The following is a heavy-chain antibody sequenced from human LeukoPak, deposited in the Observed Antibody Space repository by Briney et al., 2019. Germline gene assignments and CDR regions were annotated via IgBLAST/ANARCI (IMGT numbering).Heavy chain of an antibody. Sequence: KASETLSLTCTVSGGSISSYYWSWIRQPPGKGLEWIGYIYYSGGTNYSPSLKSRVTISVDTSKNQFSLKLSSVTAADTAVYYCASGYSSPEPRTKNWFDPWGQGTLVTVSS. CDR3: ASGYSSPEPRTKNWFDP. D-gene: IGHD5-12*01. CDR1: GGSISSYY. CDR2: IYYSGGT. J-gene: IGHJ5*02. V-gene: IGHV4-59*01.